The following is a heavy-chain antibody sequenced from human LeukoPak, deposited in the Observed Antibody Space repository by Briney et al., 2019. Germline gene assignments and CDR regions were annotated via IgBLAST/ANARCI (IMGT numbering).Heavy chain of an antibody. V-gene: IGHV4-59*08. CDR2: IYYSGTT. CDR1: GGSMRSYY. CDR3: TGHSTGMARFGY. Sequence: SETLSLTCNVSGGSMRSYYWSWIRQPPGKGLEWIGYIYYSGTTNYNPSLTGRVTISVDTSQNQFSLDLTSVTTADTAVYYCTGHSTGMARFGYWGQGTLVTVSS. J-gene: IGHJ4*02. D-gene: IGHD5-18*01.